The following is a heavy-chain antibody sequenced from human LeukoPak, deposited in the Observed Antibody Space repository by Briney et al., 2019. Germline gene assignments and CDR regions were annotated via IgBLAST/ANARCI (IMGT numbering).Heavy chain of an antibody. CDR2: ISGSGGST. CDR1: GFTFSSYA. D-gene: IGHD1-1*01. J-gene: IGHJ4*02. CDR3: AKSRSGSANWALQIFDN. V-gene: IGHV3-23*01. Sequence: GGSLRLSCAASGFTFSSYAMSWVRQAPGKGLEWVSAISGSGGSTYYADSVKGRFTISRDNSKNTLYLQMNSLRAEDTAVYFCAKSRSGSANWALQIFDNWGQGTLVTVSS.